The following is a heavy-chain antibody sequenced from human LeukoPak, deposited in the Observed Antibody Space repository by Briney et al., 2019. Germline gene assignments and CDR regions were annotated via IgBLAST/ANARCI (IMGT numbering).Heavy chain of an antibody. D-gene: IGHD3-9*01. V-gene: IGHV1-46*01. CDR3: ARSPDILTGENFDY. CDR1: GYTLTGYY. J-gene: IGHJ4*02. CDR2: INLSAGTT. Sequence: ASVKVSCKASGYTLTGYYMHWVRQAPGQGLEWMGVINLSAGTTNYAQKFQGRVTMTRDMSTSTVYMELSSLTSEDTAVYYCARSPDILTGENFDYWGQGTLVTVSS.